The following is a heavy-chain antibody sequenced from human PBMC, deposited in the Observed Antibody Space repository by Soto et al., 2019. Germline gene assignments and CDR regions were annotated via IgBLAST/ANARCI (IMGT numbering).Heavy chain of an antibody. CDR1: GGYISSSSYY. Sequence: QLQLQESGPGLVKPSETLSLTCTVSGGYISSSSYYWDWIRQPPGKGLEWIGSIYYSGSTYYNPSLKSRVTISVDTSKNQFSLKLSSVTAADTAVYYCERINYGGLYYYYYGMDVWGQGTTVTVSS. CDR3: ERINYGGLYYYYYGMDV. D-gene: IGHD4-17*01. CDR2: IYYSGST. J-gene: IGHJ6*02. V-gene: IGHV4-39*01.